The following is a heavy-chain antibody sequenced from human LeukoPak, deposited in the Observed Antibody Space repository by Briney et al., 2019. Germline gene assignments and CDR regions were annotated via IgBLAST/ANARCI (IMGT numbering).Heavy chain of an antibody. D-gene: IGHD2-2*03. J-gene: IGHJ6*02. Sequence: SETLSLTCTVSGGSISRGGYYWSWIRQHPGKGLEWIGYFYYSGSTYYHPSLKSRVTISVDTSKTQFSLKLSSVTAADTAVYYCARVGGYCSSTSCPSNYYYYYGMDVWGQGTTVTVSS. CDR3: ARVGGYCSSTSCPSNYYYYYGMDV. CDR1: GGSISRGGYY. CDR2: FYYSGST. V-gene: IGHV4-31*03.